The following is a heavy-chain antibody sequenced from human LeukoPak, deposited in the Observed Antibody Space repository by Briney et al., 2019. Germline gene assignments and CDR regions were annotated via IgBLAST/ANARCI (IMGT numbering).Heavy chain of an antibody. V-gene: IGHV7-4-1*02. J-gene: IGHJ4*02. CDR3: ATDLKKGDSGCFDY. Sequence: GASVKVSCKASGYTFTSSALNWVRQAPGQGLEWMGWINTNTGNPTYAQGFTGRFVFSLDTSVSTAYLHISSLGAEDTAIYYCATDLKKGDSGCFDYWGQGTLVTVSS. D-gene: IGHD6-19*01. CDR2: INTNTGNP. CDR1: GYTFTSSA.